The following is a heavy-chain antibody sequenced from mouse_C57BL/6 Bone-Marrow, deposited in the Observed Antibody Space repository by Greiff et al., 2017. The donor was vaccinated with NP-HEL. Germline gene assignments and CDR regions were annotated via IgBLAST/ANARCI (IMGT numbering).Heavy chain of an antibody. CDR1: GFNIKDDY. J-gene: IGHJ4*01. CDR2: IDPENGDT. CDR3: TPVPLLLLRSSMDY. V-gene: IGHV14-4*01. D-gene: IGHD1-1*01. Sequence: VQLQQSGAELVRPGASVKLSCTASGFNIKDDYMHWVKQRPEPGLEWIGRIDPENGDTEYASQFQGKATITADTSSNTAYLQLSSLTSEDTAVYYCTPVPLLLLRSSMDYWGQGTSVTVSS.